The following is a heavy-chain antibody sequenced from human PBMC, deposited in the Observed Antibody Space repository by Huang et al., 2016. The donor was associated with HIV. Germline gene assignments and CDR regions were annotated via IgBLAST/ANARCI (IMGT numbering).Heavy chain of an antibody. V-gene: IGHV3-30*02. D-gene: IGHD3-10*01. CDR2: IRYDGSNK. Sequence: QVQLVESGGGVVQPGGSLRLSCAASGFTFSSYGMHWVRQAPGKGMEWVAFIRYDGSNKYYADSVRGRFTISRDKSKNTLCLQMNSLRAEDTAVYYCAKGSMANAFDIWGQGTMVTVSS. CDR3: AKGSMANAFDI. CDR1: GFTFSSYG. J-gene: IGHJ3*02.